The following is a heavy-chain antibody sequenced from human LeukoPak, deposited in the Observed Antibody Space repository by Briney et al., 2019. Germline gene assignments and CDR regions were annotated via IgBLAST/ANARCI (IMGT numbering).Heavy chain of an antibody. CDR1: GGSFSGYF. D-gene: IGHD1-26*01. J-gene: IGHJ5*02. V-gene: IGHV4-34*01. CDR2: INHSGST. CDR3: ARGPLPTPNWFDP. Sequence: SETLSLTCAVYGGSFSGYFWSWIRQPPGKGLEWIGEINHSGSTNYNPSLKSRVTISVDTSKNRFSLKLSSVTAADTAVYYCARGPLPTPNWFDPWGQGTLVTVSS.